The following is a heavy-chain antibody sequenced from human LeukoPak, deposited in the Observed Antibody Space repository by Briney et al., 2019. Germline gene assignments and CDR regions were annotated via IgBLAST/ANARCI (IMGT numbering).Heavy chain of an antibody. CDR2: IYQSGST. J-gene: IGHJ4*02. CDR3: ARHPRGGSSGWFDY. CDR1: GGSISSYY. V-gene: IGHV4-59*08. D-gene: IGHD6-19*01. Sequence: SETLSLTCTVSGGSISSYYWSWIRQPPGKGLEWIGSIYQSGSTYYNLSLKSRVTISVDTSKNQFSLKLSSVTAADTAVYYCARHPRGGSSGWFDYWGQGTLVTVSS.